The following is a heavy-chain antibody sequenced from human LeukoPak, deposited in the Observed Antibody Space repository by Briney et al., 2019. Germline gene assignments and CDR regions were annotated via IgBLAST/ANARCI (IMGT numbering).Heavy chain of an antibody. CDR3: ARELYTNHDLLWFDP. CDR1: GGSITSYY. CDR2: VFSSGNT. V-gene: IGHV4-4*08. D-gene: IGHD4-11*01. J-gene: IGHJ5*02. Sequence: KPSETLSLTCTVSGGSITSYYWSWNRQPPGKGLEDIGYVFSSGNTNYNPSLKSRVTISLDTSKNQFSLKLRSVTAADTAVYYCARELYTNHDLLWFDPWGQGTLVTVSS.